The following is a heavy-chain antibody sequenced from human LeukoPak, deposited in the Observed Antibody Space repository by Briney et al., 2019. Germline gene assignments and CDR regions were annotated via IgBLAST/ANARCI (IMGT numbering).Heavy chain of an antibody. CDR3: ARFMDFDY. D-gene: IGHD3-10*01. Sequence: ASVKVSCKASGYTFTDSYMHWVRQAPGQGLEWMGWINPNSGGTNYAQTLQGRVTMTRDTSISTAYMELSRLRSDDTAVYYCARFMDFDYWGQGTLVTVSS. CDR1: GYTFTDSY. V-gene: IGHV1-2*02. J-gene: IGHJ4*02. CDR2: INPNSGGT.